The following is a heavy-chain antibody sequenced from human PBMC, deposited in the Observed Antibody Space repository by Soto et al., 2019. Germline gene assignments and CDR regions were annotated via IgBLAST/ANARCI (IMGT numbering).Heavy chain of an antibody. V-gene: IGHV3-74*01. CDR3: VREECSGVLCKRFDY. CDR2: ISGDGHVI. J-gene: IGHJ4*02. D-gene: IGHD6-19*01. Sequence: DVQLVESGGYLVQPGGSLRLSCAASGFTFSSYWMHWARQTPGQGLVWIFSISGDGHVIPQADSVKGRFTVSRDNAKNTLYLQMNSLRVEDTAVYYCVREECSGVLCKRFDYWGQATPVTVSS. CDR1: GFTFSSYW.